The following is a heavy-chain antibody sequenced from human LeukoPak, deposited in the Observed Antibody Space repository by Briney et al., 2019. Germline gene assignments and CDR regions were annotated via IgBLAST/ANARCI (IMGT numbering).Heavy chain of an antibody. D-gene: IGHD2-8*01. CDR3: ARRGYCTNGVCYTWWFDP. V-gene: IGHV1-18*01. J-gene: IGHJ5*02. CDR2: ISAYNGNT. CDR1: GYTFTSYG. Sequence: GASVKVSCKASGYTFTSYGISWVRQAPGQGLEWMGWISAYNGNTNYAQKLQGRVTMTTDTSTSTAYMELRSLRSGDTAVYYCARRGYCTNGVCYTWWFDPWGQGTLVTVSS.